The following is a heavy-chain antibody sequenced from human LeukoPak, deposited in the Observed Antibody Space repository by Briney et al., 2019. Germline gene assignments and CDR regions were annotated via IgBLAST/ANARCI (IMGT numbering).Heavy chain of an antibody. CDR3: AREAVAAAEVDY. D-gene: IGHD6-13*01. CDR2: IYYTGST. CDR1: GGTISSYY. J-gene: IGHJ4*02. V-gene: IGHV4-59*12. Sequence: PSETLSLTCTVSGGTISSYYWTWIRQPPGKGLEWMGYIYYTGSTSYNPSLKSRVNISMDTSKNQFSLKLSSVTAADTAVYYCAREAVAAAEVDYWGQGTLVTVSS.